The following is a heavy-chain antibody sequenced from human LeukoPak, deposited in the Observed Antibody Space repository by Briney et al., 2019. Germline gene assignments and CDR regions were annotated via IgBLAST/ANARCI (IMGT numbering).Heavy chain of an antibody. CDR3: ARAVYDILTGYSGLCDY. Sequence: ASVKVSCKASGYTFTGYYMHWVRQAPGQGLEWMGWINPNSGGTNYAQKFQGRVTMTRDTSISTAYMELSRLRSDDTAVYYCARAVYDILTGYSGLCDYWGQGTLVTVSS. CDR1: GYTFTGYY. D-gene: IGHD3-9*01. J-gene: IGHJ4*02. V-gene: IGHV1-2*02. CDR2: INPNSGGT.